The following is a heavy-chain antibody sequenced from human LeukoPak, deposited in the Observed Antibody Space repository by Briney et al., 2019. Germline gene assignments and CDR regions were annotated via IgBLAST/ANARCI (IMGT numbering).Heavy chain of an antibody. J-gene: IGHJ5*02. CDR3: ARDYGFSGSGSYHPWFDP. Sequence: SETLSLTCTVSGGSISSSSYYWGWLRQPPGKGLEWIGSIYYSGSTYYNPSLKSRVTISVDTSKNQFSLKLSSVTAADTAVYYCARDYGFSGSGSYHPWFDPWGQGTLVTVSS. V-gene: IGHV4-39*07. CDR2: IYYSGST. D-gene: IGHD3-10*01. CDR1: GGSISSSSYY.